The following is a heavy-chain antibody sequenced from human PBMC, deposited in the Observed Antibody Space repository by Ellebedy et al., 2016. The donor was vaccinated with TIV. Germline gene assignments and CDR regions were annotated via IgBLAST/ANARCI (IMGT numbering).Heavy chain of an antibody. D-gene: IGHD5-12*01. V-gene: IGHV4-38-2*02. CDR3: ARGGSIDDAFDI. CDR1: GYSISSGYY. Sequence: SETLSLXXTVSGYSISSGYYWGWIRQPPGKGLEWIGSIYHSGSTYYNPSLKSRVTISVDTSKNQFSLKLSSVTAADTAVYYCARGGSIDDAFDIWGQGTMVSVSS. J-gene: IGHJ3*02. CDR2: IYHSGST.